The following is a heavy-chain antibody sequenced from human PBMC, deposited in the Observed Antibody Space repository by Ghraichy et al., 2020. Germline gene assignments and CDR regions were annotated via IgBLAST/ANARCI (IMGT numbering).Heavy chain of an antibody. J-gene: IGHJ4*02. CDR2: IYYSGST. CDR1: GDSISSGSFF. D-gene: IGHD4/OR15-4a*01. Sequence: SETLSLTCTVSGDSISSGSFFWGWIRQPPGKGLEWIGSIYYSGSTYYNPSLKSRVTISVDTSKNQFSLKLSSVTAADTAVYYCARVRGHTYGAFDSWGQG. V-gene: IGHV4-39*07. CDR3: ARVRGHTYGAFDS.